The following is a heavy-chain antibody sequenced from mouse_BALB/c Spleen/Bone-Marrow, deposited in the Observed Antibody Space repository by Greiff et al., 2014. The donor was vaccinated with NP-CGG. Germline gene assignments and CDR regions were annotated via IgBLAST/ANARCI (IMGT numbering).Heavy chain of an antibody. CDR1: GFTFSDCY. J-gene: IGHJ2*01. CDR3: AREGNYGYFDY. V-gene: IGHV5-4*02. Sequence: EVQLVESGGGLVKPGGSLKLSYAASGFTFSDCYMYWVRQTPEKRLEWVATISDGGSYTYYPDSVKERFTISRDNAKNNLYLQMSSLKSEDTAIYYCAREGNYGYFDYWGQGTTLTVSS. CDR2: ISDGGSYT. D-gene: IGHD1-1*01.